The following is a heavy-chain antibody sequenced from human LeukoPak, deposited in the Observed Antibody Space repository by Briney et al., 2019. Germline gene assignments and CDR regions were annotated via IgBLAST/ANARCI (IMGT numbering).Heavy chain of an antibody. Sequence: GGSLRLSCAASGFTVSSNYMSWVRQAPGKGLEWVSVIYSGGSTYYSDSVKGRFTISRDNSKNTLYLQMNSLRAEDTAVYYCARGVYGSGYYYYMDVWGKGTAVTVSS. CDR2: IYSGGST. CDR1: GFTVSSNY. J-gene: IGHJ6*03. D-gene: IGHD3-10*01. V-gene: IGHV3-53*01. CDR3: ARGVYGSGYYYYMDV.